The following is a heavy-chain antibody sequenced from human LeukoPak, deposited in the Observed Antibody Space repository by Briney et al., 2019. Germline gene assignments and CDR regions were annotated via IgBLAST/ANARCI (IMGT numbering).Heavy chain of an antibody. CDR2: INHSGGT. CDR1: GGSFSGYY. Sequence: SETLSLTCAVYGGSFSGYYWSWIRQPPGKWLEWIGEINHSGGTNYNPSLKSRVTISVDTSKNQFSLKLSSVTAADTAVYYCARVPRGDSSSYKGVYWGQGTLVTVSS. J-gene: IGHJ4*02. V-gene: IGHV4-34*01. D-gene: IGHD3-22*01. CDR3: ARVPRGDSSSYKGVY.